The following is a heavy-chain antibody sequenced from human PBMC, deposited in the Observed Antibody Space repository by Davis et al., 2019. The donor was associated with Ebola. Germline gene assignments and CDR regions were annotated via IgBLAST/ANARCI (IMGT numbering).Heavy chain of an antibody. D-gene: IGHD3-3*01. CDR3: ARVGKFLDFWSLEGPFDS. Sequence: PGGSLRLSCAASGFTFSNYAMQWVRQAPGKGLEWVANIKRDGSEKNYVDSVKGRFTISRDNAKDSLYLQMNSLRADDTAVYFCARVGKFLDFWSLEGPFDSWGQGAQVTVSS. V-gene: IGHV3-7*03. J-gene: IGHJ4*02. CDR2: IKRDGSEK. CDR1: GFTFSNYA.